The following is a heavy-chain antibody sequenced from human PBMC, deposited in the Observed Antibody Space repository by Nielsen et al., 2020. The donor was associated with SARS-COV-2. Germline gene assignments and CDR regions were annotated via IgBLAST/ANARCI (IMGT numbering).Heavy chain of an antibody. J-gene: IGHJ6*03. Sequence: SCAISGYSVSSSSAAWNWIRPSPSRGLEWLGRTYYRSKWYNDYAVSVKSRITINPDTSKNQFSLHLNSVTPEGTAVYYCARARGAYGDYYYYYYTDVWGKGTTVTVSS. V-gene: IGHV6-1*01. CDR3: ARARGAYGDYYYYYYTDV. CDR2: TYYRSKWYN. CDR1: GYSVSSSSAA. D-gene: IGHD4-17*01.